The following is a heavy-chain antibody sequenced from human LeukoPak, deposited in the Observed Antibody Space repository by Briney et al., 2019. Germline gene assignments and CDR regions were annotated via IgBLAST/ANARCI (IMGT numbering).Heavy chain of an antibody. CDR2: INPNSGGT. CDR1: GGTFSSYA. V-gene: IGHV1-2*02. CDR3: ARVSQLVRAFDI. Sequence: ASVKVSCKASGGTFSSYAISWVRQAPGQGLEWMGWINPNSGGTNYAQKFQGRVTMTRDTSISTAYMELSRLRSDDTAVYYCARVSQLVRAFDIWGQGTIVTVSS. J-gene: IGHJ3*02. D-gene: IGHD6-13*01.